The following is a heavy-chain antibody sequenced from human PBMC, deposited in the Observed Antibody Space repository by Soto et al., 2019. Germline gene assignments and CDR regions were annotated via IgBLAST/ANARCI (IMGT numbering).Heavy chain of an antibody. CDR3: AKGGQGPGSYYNNYYYYMDV. D-gene: IGHD3-10*01. V-gene: IGHV3-23*01. J-gene: IGHJ6*03. CDR2: ISGSGGST. Sequence: GGSLRLSCAASGFTFSSYAMSWVRQAPGKGLEWVSAISGSGGSTYYADSVKGRFTISRDNSKNTLYLQMNSLRAEDTAVYYCAKGGQGPGSYYNNYYYYMDVWGKGTTVTVSS. CDR1: GFTFSSYA.